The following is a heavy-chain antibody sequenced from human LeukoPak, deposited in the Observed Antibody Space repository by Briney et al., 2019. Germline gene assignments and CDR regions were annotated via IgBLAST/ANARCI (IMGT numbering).Heavy chain of an antibody. CDR2: IYPGDSDT. Sequence: GESLKISCKGSGYSFTSYWIGWVRQMPGKGLEWMGIIYPGDSDTRYSPSFQGQVTISADKSISTAYLQWSSLKASDTAMYYCARSHLLRYFDWWYYFDYWGQGTLVTVSS. J-gene: IGHJ4*02. CDR3: ARSHLLRYFDWWYYFDY. V-gene: IGHV5-51*01. CDR1: GYSFTSYW. D-gene: IGHD3-9*01.